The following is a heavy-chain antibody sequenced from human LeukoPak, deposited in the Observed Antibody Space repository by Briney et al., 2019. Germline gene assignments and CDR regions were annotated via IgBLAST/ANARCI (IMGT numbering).Heavy chain of an antibody. J-gene: IGHJ4*02. CDR1: GYSISSGYY. CDR2: IYHSGST. Sequence: PSETLSLTCTVSGYSISSGYYWGWIRQPPGKGLEWIGSIYHSGSTNYNPSLKSRVTISVDTSKNQFSLKLSSVTAADTAVYYCARLRSPGGFDYWGQGTLVTVSS. V-gene: IGHV4-38-2*02. D-gene: IGHD1-26*01. CDR3: ARLRSPGGFDY.